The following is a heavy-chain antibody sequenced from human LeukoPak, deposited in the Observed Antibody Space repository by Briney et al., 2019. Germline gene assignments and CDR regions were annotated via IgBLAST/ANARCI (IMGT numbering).Heavy chain of an antibody. CDR2: IYYSGRT. CDR3: ARGQKNYYGSGRFPHAVYYYYYYMDV. Sequence: PSETLSLTCAVSGGSISRYYWSWIRQPPGKGREWIGYIYYSGRTNYNPSLTRRVTISVDASKTQFSLKLSSVTAADTAVYYWARGQKNYYGSGRFPHAVYYYYYYMDVWGKGTTVTVSS. J-gene: IGHJ6*03. D-gene: IGHD3-10*01. CDR1: GGSISRYY. V-gene: IGHV4-59*01.